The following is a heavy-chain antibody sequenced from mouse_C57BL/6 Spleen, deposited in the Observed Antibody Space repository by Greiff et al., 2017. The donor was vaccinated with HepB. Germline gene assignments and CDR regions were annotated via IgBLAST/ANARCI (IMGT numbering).Heavy chain of an antibody. CDR3: ARQPHYDYDEAWFAY. CDR2: IWSDGST. D-gene: IGHD2-4*01. Sequence: QVQLKESGPGLVAPSQRLSITCTVSGFSLTSYGVHWVRQPPGKGLEWLVVIWSDGSTTYNSALKSRLSISKDNSKSQVFLTMNSLQTDDTAMYYCARQPHYDYDEAWFAYWGQGTLVTVSA. V-gene: IGHV2-6-1*01. J-gene: IGHJ3*01. CDR1: GFSLTSYG.